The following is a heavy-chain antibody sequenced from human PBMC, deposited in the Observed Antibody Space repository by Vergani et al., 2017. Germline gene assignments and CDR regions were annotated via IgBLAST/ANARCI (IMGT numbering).Heavy chain of an antibody. J-gene: IGHJ4*02. V-gene: IGHV4-39*01. CDR1: ADSISSGSYY. D-gene: IGHD6-19*01. CDR2: IYYSGLT. Sequence: QLQLQQSGPGLLKPSETLFLTCTVSADSISSGSYYWGWIRQPPGKSLEWNGSIYYSGLTYYNPSLKSRVAISVDTSTNQFSLKGTSVTAADTAVYICARQSAGSGWSPGGFDDGGQGIRFTGSS. CDR3: ARQSAGSGWSPGGFDD.